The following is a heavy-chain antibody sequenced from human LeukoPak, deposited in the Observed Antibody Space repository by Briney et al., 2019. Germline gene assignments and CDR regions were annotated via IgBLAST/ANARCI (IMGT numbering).Heavy chain of an antibody. CDR1: GYTFTSYY. CDR3: ARDGAYCSSTSCYTVDAFDI. Sequence: GASVKVSCKASGYTFTSYYMHWVRQAPGQGLEWMGIINPSGGSTSYAQKFQGRVTMTRDTSTSTVYMELSSLRSEDTAVHYCARDGAYCSSTSCYTVDAFDIWGQGTMVTVSS. V-gene: IGHV1-46*03. D-gene: IGHD2-2*02. CDR2: INPSGGST. J-gene: IGHJ3*02.